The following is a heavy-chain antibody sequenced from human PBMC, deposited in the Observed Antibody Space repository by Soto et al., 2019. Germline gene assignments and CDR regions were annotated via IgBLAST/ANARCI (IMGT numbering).Heavy chain of an antibody. Sequence: SETLSLTCTVSGGSISSGGYYWSWIRQSPGKGLEWIGYAYYSGRTDYNPSLKSRVTMSVDTSKNQVSMKLNSVTTADTAVYYCARDRSTYVGGGTGEVKENWFDPWGPGTLVTVSS. CDR1: GGSISSGGYY. J-gene: IGHJ5*02. D-gene: IGHD2-2*01. V-gene: IGHV4-61*08. CDR3: ARDRSTYVGGGTGEVKENWFDP. CDR2: AYYSGRT.